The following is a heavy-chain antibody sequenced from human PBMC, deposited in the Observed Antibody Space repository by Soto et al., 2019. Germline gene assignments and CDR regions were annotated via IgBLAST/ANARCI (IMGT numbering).Heavy chain of an antibody. CDR2: IKNDGTST. J-gene: IGHJ4*02. CDR3: ASWRGGYTYGLDH. CDR1: GFTFSSQW. Sequence: GGSMRLSCAASGFTFSSQWLHWVRQAPGKGLVWISRIKNDGTSTNYADSVKGRFTVSRDNAKKTMSLQMNSLRAEDTAVYYCASWRGGYTYGLDHWGQGTPVTVSS. D-gene: IGHD5-18*01. V-gene: IGHV3-74*01.